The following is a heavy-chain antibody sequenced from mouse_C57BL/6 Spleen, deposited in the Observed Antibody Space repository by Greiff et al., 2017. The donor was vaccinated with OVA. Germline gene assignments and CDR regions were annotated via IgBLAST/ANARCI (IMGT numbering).Heavy chain of an antibody. CDR1: GFTFSSYA. CDR3: ARVGLPDYYAMDY. D-gene: IGHD2-10*01. V-gene: IGHV5-4*03. CDR2: ISDGGSYT. Sequence: EVKLVESGGGLVKPGGSLKLSCAASGFTFSSYAMSWVRQTPEKRLEWVATISDGGSYTYYPANVKGRFTISRDNAKNNLYLQMSHLKSEDTAMDDCARVGLPDYYAMDYWGQGTSVTVSS. J-gene: IGHJ4*01.